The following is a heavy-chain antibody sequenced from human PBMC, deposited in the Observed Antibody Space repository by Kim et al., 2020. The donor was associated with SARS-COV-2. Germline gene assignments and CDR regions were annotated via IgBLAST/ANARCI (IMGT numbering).Heavy chain of an antibody. J-gene: IGHJ4*02. CDR3: ARGSNYSPFDY. Sequence: KYYADTVRGRFTISRDNDKNSLFLQMNSLRAEDTAVYYCARGSNYSPFDYWGQGTLVTVSS. V-gene: IGHV3-48*03. D-gene: IGHD4-4*01. CDR2: K.